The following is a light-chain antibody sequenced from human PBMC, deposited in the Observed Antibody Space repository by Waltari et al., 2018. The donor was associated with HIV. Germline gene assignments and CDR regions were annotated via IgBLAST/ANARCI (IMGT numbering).Light chain of an antibody. CDR2: WAS. J-gene: IGKJ4*02. Sequence: DIVMTQSPDSLALSLGERATINCKSSRSILYNSHNKNYLAWYQQKPGQPPRLPIYWASTREFGAPDRVSGSASGTNFTLTISSLQTEDVAVYYCQQYLNAPTTFGGGTRVEI. CDR1: RSILYNSHNKNY. V-gene: IGKV4-1*01. CDR3: QQYLNAPTT.